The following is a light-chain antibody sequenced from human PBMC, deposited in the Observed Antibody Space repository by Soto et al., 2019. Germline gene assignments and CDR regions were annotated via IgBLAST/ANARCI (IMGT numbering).Light chain of an antibody. CDR2: GAY. V-gene: IGLV1-40*01. J-gene: IGLJ1*01. CDR3: QSYDSSLRIYV. CDR1: SSNIGASTD. Sequence: QAVVAQPPSVSGAPGQRVTISCTWSSSNIGASTDIHWYRHLPGKAPQLLIYGAYNRPPGVPDRFSGSKSATSASLAITGLQAEDEADYYCQSYDSSLRIYVFGSGTKLTVL.